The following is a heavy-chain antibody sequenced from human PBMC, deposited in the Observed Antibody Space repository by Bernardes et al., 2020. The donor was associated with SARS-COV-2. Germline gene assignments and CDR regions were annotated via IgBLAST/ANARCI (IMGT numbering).Heavy chain of an antibody. V-gene: IGHV3-66*02. CDR1: GFTVRSNY. D-gene: IGHD4-17*01. CDR3: ARATVTRGY. Sequence: VWSLILSCAASGFTVRSNYMSWVRQAPGQGLEWVSVIYSGGSTYYADSVKGRFTISRDNSKNTLYLQMNSLRAEDTAVYYCARATVTRGYWGQGTLVTVSS. J-gene: IGHJ4*02. CDR2: IYSGGST.